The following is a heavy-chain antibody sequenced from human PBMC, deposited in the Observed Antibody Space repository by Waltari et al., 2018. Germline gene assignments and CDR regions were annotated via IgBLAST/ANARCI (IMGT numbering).Heavy chain of an antibody. CDR3: ASLVVATLDNWFDP. V-gene: IGHV4-59*01. CDR1: GGSISSYY. J-gene: IGHJ5*02. Sequence: QVQLQESGPGLVKPSETLSLTCTVSGGSISSYYWSWIRQPPGKGLEWIGYIYYSGSTNYNPSPKARVTISLDTSNNQFSLKLSSVTAADTAVYYCASLVVATLDNWFDPWGQGTLVTVSS. CDR2: IYYSGST. D-gene: IGHD1-26*01.